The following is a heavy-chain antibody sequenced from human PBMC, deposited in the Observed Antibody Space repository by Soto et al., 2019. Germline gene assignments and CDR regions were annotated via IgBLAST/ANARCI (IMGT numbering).Heavy chain of an antibody. CDR1: GFTFSSYS. J-gene: IGHJ6*03. CDR3: ARDLYCSGGSCYLDGGYYGYMDV. Sequence: EVQLVESGGGLVQPGGSLRLSCAASGFTFSSYSMNWVRQAPGKGLEWVSYISSSSSTIYYADSVKGRFTISRDNAKNSLYLQMYSLRAEDTAVYYCARDLYCSGGSCYLDGGYYGYMDVWGKGTTVTVSS. D-gene: IGHD2-15*01. V-gene: IGHV3-48*01. CDR2: ISSSSSTI.